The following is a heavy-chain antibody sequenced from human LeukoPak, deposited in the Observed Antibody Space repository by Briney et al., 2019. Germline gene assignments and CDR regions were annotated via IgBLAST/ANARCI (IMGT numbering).Heavy chain of an antibody. V-gene: IGHV4-34*01. CDR2: INHSGST. CDR1: GGSFSGYY. CDR3: ARAPYSSGTDY. J-gene: IGHJ4*02. D-gene: IGHD6-19*01. Sequence: SETLSLTCAVYGGSFSGYYWSWIRQPPGKGLEWIGEINHSGSTNYNPSLKSRVTISVDTSKNQFSLKLSSVTAADTAVYYCARAPYSSGTDYWGQGTLVTVSS.